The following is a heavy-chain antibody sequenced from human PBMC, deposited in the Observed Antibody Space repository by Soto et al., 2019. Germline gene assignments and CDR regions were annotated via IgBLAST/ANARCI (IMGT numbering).Heavy chain of an antibody. V-gene: IGHV3-23*01. CDR3: AKEGTYYDFWSGYPPFGWFDP. J-gene: IGHJ5*02. D-gene: IGHD3-3*01. Sequence: GGSLRLSCAASGFTFSSYAMSWVRQAPGKGLEWVSAISGSGGSTYYADSVKGRFTISRDNSKNTLYLQMNSLRAEDTAVYYCAKEGTYYDFWSGYPPFGWFDPWGQGTLVTVSS. CDR1: GFTFSSYA. CDR2: ISGSGGST.